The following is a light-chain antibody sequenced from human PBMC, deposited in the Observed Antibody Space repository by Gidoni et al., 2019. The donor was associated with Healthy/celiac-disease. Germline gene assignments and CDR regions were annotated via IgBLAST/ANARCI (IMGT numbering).Light chain of an antibody. Sequence: DIQMTQSPSSLSASVGDRVTITCRASQSISSYLNWYQQKPGKAPKLLIYAASSLQSGVPSRFSGSGSGTDFTLTISSLQPEDFATYYCQQSYSTPSTFXQXTKLEIE. CDR2: AAS. V-gene: IGKV1-39*01. CDR3: QQSYSTPST. CDR1: QSISSY. J-gene: IGKJ2*02.